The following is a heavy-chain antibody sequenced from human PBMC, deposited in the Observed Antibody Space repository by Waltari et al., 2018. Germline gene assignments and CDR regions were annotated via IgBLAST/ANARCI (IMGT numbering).Heavy chain of an antibody. Sequence: QVQLQQWGAGLLKPSETLSLTCAVYGGSFSGYYWSWTRQPPGKGLEWIGEINHSGSTNYNPSLKSRVTISVDTSKNQFSLKLSSVTAADTAVYYCARGSLVGSYFDYWGQGTLVTVSS. CDR1: GGSFSGYY. V-gene: IGHV4-34*01. CDR2: INHSGST. D-gene: IGHD1-26*01. CDR3: ARGSLVGSYFDY. J-gene: IGHJ4*02.